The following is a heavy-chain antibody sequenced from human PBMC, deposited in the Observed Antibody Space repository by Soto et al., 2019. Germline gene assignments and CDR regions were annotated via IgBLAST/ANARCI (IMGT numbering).Heavy chain of an antibody. V-gene: IGHV1-3*01. CDR3: ETRGGQWLVRGELRGGLFDY. D-gene: IGHD6-19*01. CDR2: INAGNGNT. Sequence: ASVKVSCKASGYTFTSYAMHWVRQAPGQRLEWMGWINAGNGNTKYSQKFQGRVTITTDTSTSTAYMELSSLRSEDTAVYYCETRGGQWLVRGELRGGLFDYWGQGTLVTVSS. CDR1: GYTFTSYA. J-gene: IGHJ4*02.